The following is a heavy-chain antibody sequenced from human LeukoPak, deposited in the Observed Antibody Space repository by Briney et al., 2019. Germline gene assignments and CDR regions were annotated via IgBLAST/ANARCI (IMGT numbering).Heavy chain of an antibody. CDR2: IKQDESEK. Sequence: GGSLRLSCAASGFTFSNYWMTWVRRAPGKGLEWVANIKQDESEKYYLDSVKGRFTISRDNAKKSLFLQMNSLRAEDTAVYYCARSTPSLDSWGQGILVTVSS. CDR1: GFTFSNYW. D-gene: IGHD5/OR15-5a*01. CDR3: ARSTPSLDS. V-gene: IGHV3-7*01. J-gene: IGHJ4*02.